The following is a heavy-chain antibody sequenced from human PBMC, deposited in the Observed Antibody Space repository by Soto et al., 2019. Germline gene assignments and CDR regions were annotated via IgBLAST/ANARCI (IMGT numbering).Heavy chain of an antibody. V-gene: IGHV3-23*01. Sequence: EVQLLESGGGLVQPGGSLRLSCAASGFTFSSFALNWVRQAPGKGLEWVSIISGSADSTFYADSVKGRFTISRDNSKNMRYLQINILRAEDTAVYYCAKTRGAMIYAISVYGMDVWGQGTTVTVSS. CDR3: AKTRGAMIYAISVYGMDV. D-gene: IGHD2-8*01. J-gene: IGHJ6*02. CDR1: GFTFSSFA. CDR2: ISGSADST.